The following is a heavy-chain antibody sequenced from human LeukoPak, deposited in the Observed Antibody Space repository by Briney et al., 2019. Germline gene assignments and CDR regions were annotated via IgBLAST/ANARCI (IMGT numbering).Heavy chain of an antibody. V-gene: IGHV3-21*01. D-gene: IGHD1-26*01. CDR1: GFTFSSYS. J-gene: IGHJ4*02. CDR3: AREEGATTNY. CDR2: ISSSSSYI. Sequence: GGSLRLSXAASGFTFSSYSMNWVRQAPGKGLEWVSSISSSSSYIYYADSVKGRFTISRDNAKNSLYLQMNSLRAEDTAVYSCAREEGATTNYWGQGTLVTVSS.